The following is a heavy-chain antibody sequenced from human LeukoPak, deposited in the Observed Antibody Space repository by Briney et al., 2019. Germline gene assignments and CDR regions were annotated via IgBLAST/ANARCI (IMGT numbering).Heavy chain of an antibody. Sequence: SETLSLTCAVYGGSFSGYYWSWIRQPPGKGLEWIGEINHSGSTNSNPSLKSRVTISVDTSKNQFSLKLSSVTAADTAVYYCARTATYYYGSGSYWYYFDYWGQGTLVTVSS. CDR2: INHSGST. J-gene: IGHJ4*02. V-gene: IGHV4-34*01. CDR3: ARTATYYYGSGSYWYYFDY. D-gene: IGHD3-10*01. CDR1: GGSFSGYY.